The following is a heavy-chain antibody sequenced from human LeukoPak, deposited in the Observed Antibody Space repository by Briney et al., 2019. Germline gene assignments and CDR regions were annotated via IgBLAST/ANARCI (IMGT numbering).Heavy chain of an antibody. D-gene: IGHD6-19*01. CDR1: GGSISSYS. CDR3: ARVLEGSSGQHWYFDL. CDR2: INHSGST. Sequence: SETLSLTCNVSGGSISSYSWSWIRQPPGKGLKWIGEINHSGSTNYNPSLKSRVTISVDTSKNQFSLRLSSVTAADTAVYYCARVLEGSSGQHWYFDLWGRGTLVTVSS. J-gene: IGHJ2*01. V-gene: IGHV4-34*01.